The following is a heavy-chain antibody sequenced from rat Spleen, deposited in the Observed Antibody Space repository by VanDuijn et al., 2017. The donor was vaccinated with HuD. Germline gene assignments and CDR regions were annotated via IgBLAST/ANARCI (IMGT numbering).Heavy chain of an antibody. CDR3: ARPSYYYDGYPGYFDY. J-gene: IGHJ2*01. Sequence: EVQLVESGGGLVQPGRSLKLSCAASGFTFSSFPMAWVRQAPGKGLEWVASITNTGGSTFYPDSVKGRFTISRDNAKSTLYLQMDSLRSEDTATYYCARPSYYYDGYPGYFDYWGQGVMVTVSS. V-gene: IGHV5-46*01. CDR2: ITNTGGST. CDR1: GFTFSSFP. D-gene: IGHD1-12*03.